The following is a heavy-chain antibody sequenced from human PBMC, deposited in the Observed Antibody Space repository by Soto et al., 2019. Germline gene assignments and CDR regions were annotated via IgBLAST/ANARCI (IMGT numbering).Heavy chain of an antibody. V-gene: IGHV4-59*01. CDR3: ARGLYYDILTGYYVDS. CDR1: GGSISSYY. Sequence: SETLSLTCTVSGGSISSYYWSWIRQPPGKGLEWIGYIYYSGSTNYNPSLKSRVTISVDTSKNQFSLKLSSVTAADTAVYYCARGLYYDILTGYYVDSWGQGTLVTVS. CDR2: IYYSGST. D-gene: IGHD3-9*01. J-gene: IGHJ4*02.